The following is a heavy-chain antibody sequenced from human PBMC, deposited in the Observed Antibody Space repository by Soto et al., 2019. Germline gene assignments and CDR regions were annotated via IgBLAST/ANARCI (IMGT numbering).Heavy chain of an antibody. CDR1: GGSISSYY. CDR2: IYYSGST. D-gene: IGHD4-4*01. J-gene: IGHJ5*02. CDR3: ARNRNDWFDP. V-gene: IGHV4-59*08. Sequence: SETLSLTCTVSGGSISSYYWSWIRQPPGKGLEWIGYIYYSGSTNYNPSLKSRVTISVDTSKNQFSLKLSSVTAADTAVYYCARNRNDWFDPWGQGTLVTVSS.